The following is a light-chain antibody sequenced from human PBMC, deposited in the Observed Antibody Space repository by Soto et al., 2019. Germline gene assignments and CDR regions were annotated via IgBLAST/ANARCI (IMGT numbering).Light chain of an antibody. J-gene: IGLJ1*01. Sequence: QSVLTQPASVSGSPGQSITISCTGTSSDIGDYNYVSWYQQRPGKAPELMIYGVNNRPPGVSNRFSGSKSGNTASLTISGLQAEDEADYYCSSYTSSITYGFGTGTKVTVL. CDR1: SSDIGDYNY. CDR2: GVN. V-gene: IGLV2-14*01. CDR3: SSYTSSITYG.